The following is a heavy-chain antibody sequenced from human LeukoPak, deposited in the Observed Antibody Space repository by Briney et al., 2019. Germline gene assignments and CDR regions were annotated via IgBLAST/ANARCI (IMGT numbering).Heavy chain of an antibody. CDR1: GGTFSGYY. CDR2: INHSGST. CDR3: ARGGIAVNWFDP. J-gene: IGHJ5*02. V-gene: IGHV4-34*01. D-gene: IGHD6-19*01. Sequence: SETLSLTCAVYGGTFSGYYWSWIRQPPGKGLEWIGEINHSGSTNYNPSLKSRVTMSVDTSKNQFSLKLSSVTAADTAVYYCARGGIAVNWFDPWGQGTLVTVSS.